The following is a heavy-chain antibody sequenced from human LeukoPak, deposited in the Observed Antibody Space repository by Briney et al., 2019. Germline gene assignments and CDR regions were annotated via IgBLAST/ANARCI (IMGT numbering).Heavy chain of an antibody. CDR3: ARGYDILTGNDAFDI. Sequence: GGSLRLSCAASGFTFNAYWMSWVRQAPGKGLEWVANIKQDGSEKNYVDSVKGRFTISRDNAKNSLYLQMNSLRAEDTAVYYCARGYDILTGNDAFDIWGQGTMVTVSS. J-gene: IGHJ3*02. V-gene: IGHV3-7*04. CDR1: GFTFNAYW. D-gene: IGHD3-9*01. CDR2: IKQDGSEK.